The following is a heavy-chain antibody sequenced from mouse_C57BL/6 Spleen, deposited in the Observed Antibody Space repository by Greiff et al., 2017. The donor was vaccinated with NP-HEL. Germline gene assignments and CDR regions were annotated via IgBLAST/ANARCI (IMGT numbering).Heavy chain of an antibody. J-gene: IGHJ2*01. Sequence: VKLMESGAELARPGASVKLSCKASGYTFTSYGISWVKQRTGQGLEWIGEIYPRSGNTYYNEKFKGKATLTADKSSSTAYMELRSLTSEDSAVYFCARSPTTVVATRGGFDYWGQGTTLTVSS. D-gene: IGHD1-1*01. CDR1: GYTFTSYG. V-gene: IGHV1-81*01. CDR3: ARSPTTVVATRGGFDY. CDR2: IYPRSGNT.